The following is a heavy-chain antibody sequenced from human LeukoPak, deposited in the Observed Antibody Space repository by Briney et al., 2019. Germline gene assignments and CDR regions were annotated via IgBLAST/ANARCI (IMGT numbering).Heavy chain of an antibody. CDR2: IGGSGGGT. Sequence: GGSLRLSCAASGFTFSTYAMTWVRQAPGKGLEWVSLIGGSGGGTYYADSVKGRFTISRDNSKNTVYLQMNRLRAEDTAVYYCANRDNDYWGQGTLVTVSS. D-gene: IGHD2-15*01. CDR3: ANRDNDY. V-gene: IGHV3-23*01. CDR1: GFTFSTYA. J-gene: IGHJ4*02.